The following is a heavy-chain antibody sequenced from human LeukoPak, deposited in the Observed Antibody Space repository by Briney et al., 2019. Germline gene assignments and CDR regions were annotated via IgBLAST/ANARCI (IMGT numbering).Heavy chain of an antibody. Sequence: PGGSLRLSCAASGFTFSNYWMHWVRQAPGKGLVWVSRINGDGSSTNYADSVKGRFTISRDNAKNTLYLQMNSLRAEDTAVYYCARAAYGNAFDIWGQGTMVTVSS. CDR1: GFTFSNYW. CDR3: ARAAYGNAFDI. J-gene: IGHJ3*02. V-gene: IGHV3-74*01. D-gene: IGHD4-17*01. CDR2: INGDGSST.